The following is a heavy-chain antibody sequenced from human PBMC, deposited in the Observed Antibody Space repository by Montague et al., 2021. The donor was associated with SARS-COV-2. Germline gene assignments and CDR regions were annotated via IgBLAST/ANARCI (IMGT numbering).Heavy chain of an antibody. Sequence: SETQSLICTVSGGSISSYYWSWIRQPPGKGLEWIGYIYYSGSTNYNPSLKSRVTISVDTSKNQFSLKLSSVTAADTAVYYCARALVPEEWLFGGDYYYYMDVWGKGTTVTVSS. CDR3: ARALVPEEWLFGGDYYYYMDV. J-gene: IGHJ6*03. CDR1: GGSISSYY. CDR2: IYYSGST. V-gene: IGHV4-59*01. D-gene: IGHD3-3*01.